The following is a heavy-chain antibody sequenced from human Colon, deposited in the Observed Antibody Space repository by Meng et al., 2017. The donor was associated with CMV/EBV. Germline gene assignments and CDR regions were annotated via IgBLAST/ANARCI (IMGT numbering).Heavy chain of an antibody. CDR1: GYTFTSYG. CDR2: ISAYNGNT. J-gene: IGHJ4*02. D-gene: IGHD3-16*01. V-gene: IGHV1-18*01. Sequence: QVQLVQSGAEEKKPVASVKVACKASGYTFTSYGSSWVHQAPGQGLEWMGWISAYNGNTNSAQKLQGRVTMTTDTSTSTAYMELRSLRSDDTAVYYCARDRGGPPFDYWGQGTLVTVSS. CDR3: ARDRGGPPFDY.